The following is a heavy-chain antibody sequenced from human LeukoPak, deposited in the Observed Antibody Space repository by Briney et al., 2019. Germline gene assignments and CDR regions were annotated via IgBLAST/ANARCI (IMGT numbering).Heavy chain of an antibody. CDR2: TSSSDPGT. V-gene: IGHV3-23*01. J-gene: IGHJ6*03. CDR3: ARDQVLTGYYYYYYYYMDV. D-gene: IGHD3-9*01. CDR1: GFPLSSYA. Sequence: GGSLRLSCAASGFPLSSYAMSWVCQASGKGLEWVSATSSSDPGTYYADSVRGRFTISRDNSKNTLYLQLNSLRVEDAGVYYCARDQVLTGYYYYYYYYMDVWGKGTTVTISS.